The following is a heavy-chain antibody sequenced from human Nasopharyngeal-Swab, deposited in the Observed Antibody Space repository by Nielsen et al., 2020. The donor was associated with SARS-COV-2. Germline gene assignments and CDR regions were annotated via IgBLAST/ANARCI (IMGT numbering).Heavy chain of an antibody. CDR2: IYESGST. V-gene: IGHV4-59*13. Sequence: GSLRLSCTVSGGSLTYYQWTWIRQFPGKGLEWIGYIYESGSTLYNPSLESRVTISLDTSKKQFSLRLTSVTAADTAVYFCARMGRLDYWGQGTLVTVSS. J-gene: IGHJ4*02. CDR3: ARMGRLDY. D-gene: IGHD3-16*01. CDR1: GGSLTYYQ.